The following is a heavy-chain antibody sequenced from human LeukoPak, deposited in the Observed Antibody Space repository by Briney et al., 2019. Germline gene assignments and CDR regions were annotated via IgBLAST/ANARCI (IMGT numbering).Heavy chain of an antibody. CDR3: AREEPYCDEYYGMDV. Sequence: SETLSLTCTVSGDSISSYYWSWIRQPAGKGLEWIGRIYTSERTNYNPSLKSRVTMSVDTSKNQFSLKLSSVTAADTAVYYCAREEPYCDEYYGMDVWGQGTTVTVSS. V-gene: IGHV4-4*07. D-gene: IGHD1-14*01. CDR1: GDSISSYY. J-gene: IGHJ6*02. CDR2: IYTSERT.